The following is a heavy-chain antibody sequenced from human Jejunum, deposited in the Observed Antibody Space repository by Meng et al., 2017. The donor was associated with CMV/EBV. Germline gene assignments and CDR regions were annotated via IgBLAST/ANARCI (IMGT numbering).Heavy chain of an antibody. V-gene: IGHV4-30-2*05. CDR1: GGSISSAGHF. D-gene: IGHD4-23*01. CDR3: ARYSVVLAYLDS. J-gene: IGHJ5*01. CDR2: INHRGST. Sequence: MSGGSISSAGHFWSWLRQPPGKGLEWLGYINHRGSTYSRPSLRSRLSLSIDTSRSQFSLNLTSVTAADTAVYYCARYSVVLAYLDSWGHGILVTVSS.